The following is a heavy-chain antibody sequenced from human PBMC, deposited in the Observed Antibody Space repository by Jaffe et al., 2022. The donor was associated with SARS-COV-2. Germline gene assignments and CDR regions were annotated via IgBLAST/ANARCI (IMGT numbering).Heavy chain of an antibody. Sequence: EVQLVESGGGLVKPGGSLRLSCAASGFTFSSYSMNWVRQAPGKGLEWVSSISSSSSYIYYADSVKGRFTISRDNAKNSLYLQMNSLRAEDTAVYYCARVGDYYDSSGYYYDPYYYYGMDVWGQGTTVTVSS. CDR1: GFTFSSYS. D-gene: IGHD3-22*01. CDR2: ISSSSSYI. J-gene: IGHJ6*02. V-gene: IGHV3-21*01. CDR3: ARVGDYYDSSGYYYDPYYYYGMDV.